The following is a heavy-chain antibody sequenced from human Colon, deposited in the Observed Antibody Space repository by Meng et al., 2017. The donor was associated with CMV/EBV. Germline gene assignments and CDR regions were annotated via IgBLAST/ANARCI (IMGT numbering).Heavy chain of an antibody. J-gene: IGHJ4*02. CDR3: ARQVRLDGRFDY. CDR1: GFNVSSKW. V-gene: IGHV3-66*02. CDR2: SYNGGPT. D-gene: IGHD3-9*01. Sequence: CAMSGFNVSSKWMSWVRQAPGKGLEWVGVSYNGGPTNYADSAKGRFTISRDNSKNRVYLQMNSLRPEDTAVYFCARQVRLDGRFDYWGQGTLVTVSS.